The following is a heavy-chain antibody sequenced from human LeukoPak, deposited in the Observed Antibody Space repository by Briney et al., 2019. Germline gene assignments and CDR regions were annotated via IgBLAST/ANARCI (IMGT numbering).Heavy chain of an antibody. CDR1: GGSISSNGYY. CDR3: ARDGDSTGYYFAY. D-gene: IGHD3-22*01. J-gene: IGHJ4*02. V-gene: IGHV4-31*03. CDR2: IYYSGST. Sequence: SHPLSLTCTVSGGSISSNGYYWSWIRQQPGKGLERIGYIYYSGSTYYNPSLTSRVTISVDTSKNHFSLKLSSVTAADTAVYYCARDGDSTGYYFAYWGQGTLVTVSS.